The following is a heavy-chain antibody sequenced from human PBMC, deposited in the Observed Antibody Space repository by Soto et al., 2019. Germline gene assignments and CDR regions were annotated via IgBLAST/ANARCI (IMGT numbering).Heavy chain of an antibody. D-gene: IGHD3-10*01. CDR1: GGSISSSNYN. CDR3: ARHLYGSGIVGQH. J-gene: IGHJ1*01. V-gene: IGHV4-39*01. CDR2: IYYTGNT. Sequence: QLQLQESGPGLVKPSETLSLTCTVSGGSISSSNYNWGWIRQPPGKGLEWIGSIYYTGNTYYNPPLRSRVTVSVDTSKNQFSLKLSSVTAADTAVYYCARHLYGSGIVGQHWGQGTLVTVSS.